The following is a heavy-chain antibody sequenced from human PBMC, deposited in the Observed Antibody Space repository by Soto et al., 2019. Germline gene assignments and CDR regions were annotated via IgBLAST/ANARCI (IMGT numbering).Heavy chain of an antibody. CDR1: GFSLITSGMC. CDR3: ARSPYYYDSSGYSTLHFDY. V-gene: IGHV2-70*11. Sequence: SGPTLVNPTQTLTLTFTFSGFSLITSGMCVSWIRQPPGKALEWLARIDWDDDKYYSTSLKTRLTISKDTSKNQVVLTMTNMDPVDTATYYCARSPYYYDSSGYSTLHFDYWGQGTLVTVSS. D-gene: IGHD3-22*01. J-gene: IGHJ4*02. CDR2: IDWDDDK.